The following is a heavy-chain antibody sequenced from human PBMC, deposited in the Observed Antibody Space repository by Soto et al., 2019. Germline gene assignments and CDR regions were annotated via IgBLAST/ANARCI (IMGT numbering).Heavy chain of an antibody. D-gene: IGHD3-10*01. CDR1: GFTFGDYA. Sequence: PGGSLRLSCTASGFTFGDYAMSWFRQAPGKGLEWVGFIRSKAYGGTTEYAASVKGRFTISRDDSKSIAYLQMNSLKTEDTAVYYCTRDTYGPGNYGMDVWGQGTTVTVSS. V-gene: IGHV3-49*03. CDR2: IRSKAYGGTT. CDR3: TRDTYGPGNYGMDV. J-gene: IGHJ6*02.